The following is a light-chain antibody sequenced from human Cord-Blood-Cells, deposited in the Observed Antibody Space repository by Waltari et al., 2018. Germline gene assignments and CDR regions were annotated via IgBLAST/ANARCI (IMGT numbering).Light chain of an antibody. CDR3: CSYAGSSTWV. CDR2: EVS. Sequence: QSALTHPASVSGSPGQSLTISCTGTSSDVGRYNLVSWYQQHPGKAPKLMIYEVSKRPSGVSNRFSGSKSGNTASLTISGLQAEDEADYYCCSYAGSSTWVFGGGTKLTVL. CDR1: SSDVGRYNL. J-gene: IGLJ3*02. V-gene: IGLV2-23*02.